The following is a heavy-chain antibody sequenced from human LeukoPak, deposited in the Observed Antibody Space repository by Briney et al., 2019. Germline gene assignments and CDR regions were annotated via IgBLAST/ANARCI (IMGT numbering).Heavy chain of an antibody. J-gene: IGHJ6*02. Sequence: SETLSLTCTVSGGSISSSSYYCGWIRQPPGKGLEWIGSIYYSGSTYYNPSLKSRVTISVDTSKNQFSLKLSSVTAADTAVYYCARDPPDTAMENGYYYGMDVWGQGTTVTVSS. D-gene: IGHD5-18*01. CDR2: IYYSGST. CDR3: ARDPPDTAMENGYYYGMDV. V-gene: IGHV4-39*07. CDR1: GGSISSSSYY.